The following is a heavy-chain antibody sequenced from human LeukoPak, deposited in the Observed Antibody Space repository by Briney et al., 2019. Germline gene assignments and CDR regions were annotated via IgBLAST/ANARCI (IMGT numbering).Heavy chain of an antibody. CDR3: ASGPYPAAGTDHQFDY. CDR1: GASISSYY. D-gene: IGHD6-13*01. V-gene: IGHV4-59*01. Sequence: SETLSLTCTVSGASISSYYWSWIRQPPGKGLEWIGYIYYSGSTLYNPSLRSRVTISTDTSKNQFSLRLTSVTAADTAVYYCASGPYPAAGTDHQFDYWGQGTLVTVSS. CDR2: IYYSGST. J-gene: IGHJ4*02.